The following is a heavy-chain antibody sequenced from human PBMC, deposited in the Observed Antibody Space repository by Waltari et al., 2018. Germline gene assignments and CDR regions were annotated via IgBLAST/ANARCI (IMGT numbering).Heavy chain of an antibody. D-gene: IGHD3-3*01. CDR3: AIQISGVVF. J-gene: IGHJ4*02. CDR1: RFTFSAYR. Sequence: EVQLVESGGALVQPGWSLILSCSASRFTFSAYRMHWVRQAPGKGLVWVSLINADGRATLYADSVKGRFTMARDNAKDTMYLQMNSLRGEDTAVYYCAIQISGVVFWGQGTLVTVSS. CDR2: INADGRAT. V-gene: IGHV3-74*01.